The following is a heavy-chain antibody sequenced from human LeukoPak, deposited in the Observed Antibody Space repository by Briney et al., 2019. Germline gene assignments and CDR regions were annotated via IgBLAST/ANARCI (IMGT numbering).Heavy chain of an antibody. Sequence: KSSETLSLTCTVSGGSISSYYWSWIRKPPGKGLEWIGYIYYSGSTNYNPSLKSRVTISVDTSKNQFSLKLSSVTAADTAVYYCGSQRLGSTSPFIDYWGQGTLVTVSS. D-gene: IGHD2-2*01. J-gene: IGHJ4*02. CDR1: GGSISSYY. CDR2: IYYSGST. V-gene: IGHV4-59*01. CDR3: GSQRLGSTSPFIDY.